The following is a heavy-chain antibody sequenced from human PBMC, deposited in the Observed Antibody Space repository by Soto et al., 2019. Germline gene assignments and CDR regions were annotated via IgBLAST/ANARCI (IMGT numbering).Heavy chain of an antibody. CDR1: GYSFTSYW. CDR3: SRQQYSRYYYYYYYMDV. CDR2: IYPGDSDT. J-gene: IGHJ6*03. Sequence: PGESLKISCKGSGYSFTSYWIGWVRQMPGKGLEWMGIIYPGDSDTRYSPSFQGQVTISADKSISTAYLQWSSLKASDTAMYYCSRQQYSRYYYYYYYMDVWGKGTTVTVSS. V-gene: IGHV5-51*01. D-gene: IGHD6-6*01.